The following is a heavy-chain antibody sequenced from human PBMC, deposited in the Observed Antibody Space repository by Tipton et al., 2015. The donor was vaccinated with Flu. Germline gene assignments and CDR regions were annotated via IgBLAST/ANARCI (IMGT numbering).Heavy chain of an antibody. Sequence: TLSLTCTVSGGSISSYYWSWIRQPPGKGLEWIGYIYYSGSTNYNPSLKSRVTISVDTSKNQFSLKLSSVTAADTAVYYCARGETIFGVVRPDAFDIWVQGTMVTVSS. CDR2: IYYSGST. V-gene: IGHV4-59*01. CDR1: GGSISSYY. J-gene: IGHJ3*02. CDR3: ARGETIFGVVRPDAFDI. D-gene: IGHD3-3*01.